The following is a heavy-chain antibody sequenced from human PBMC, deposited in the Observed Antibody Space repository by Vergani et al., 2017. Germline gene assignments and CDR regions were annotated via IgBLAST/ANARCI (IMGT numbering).Heavy chain of an antibody. CDR3: AKDRGIGCSSTSCYKSYYMDV. V-gene: IGHV3-48*03. Sequence: EVQLVESGGGLVQPGGSLRLSCAASGFTFSSYEMNWVRQAPGKGLEWVSYISSSGSTIYYADSVKGRFTISRDNAKNSLYLQMNSLRAEDTALYYCAKDRGIGCSSTSCYKSYYMDVWGKGTTVTVSS. J-gene: IGHJ6*03. CDR2: ISSSGSTI. D-gene: IGHD2-2*02. CDR1: GFTFSSYE.